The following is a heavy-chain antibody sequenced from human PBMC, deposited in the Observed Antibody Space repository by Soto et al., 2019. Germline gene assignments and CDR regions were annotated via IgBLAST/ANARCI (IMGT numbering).Heavy chain of an antibody. CDR2: ISSSSSTI. J-gene: IGHJ4*02. Sequence: PGGSLRLSCAASGFTFSSYSMNWVRQAPGKGLEWVSYISSSSSTIYYADSVKGRFTISRDNAKNSLYLQMNSLRDEDTAVYYCSRAGSYCSSTSCYEEVLGDYWGQGTLVTVSS. CDR1: GFTFSSYS. D-gene: IGHD2-2*01. V-gene: IGHV3-48*02. CDR3: SRAGSYCSSTSCYEEVLGDY.